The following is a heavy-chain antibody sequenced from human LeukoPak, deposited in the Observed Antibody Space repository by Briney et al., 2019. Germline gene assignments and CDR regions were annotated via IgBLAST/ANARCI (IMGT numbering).Heavy chain of an antibody. J-gene: IGHJ4*02. CDR2: INPNSGGT. D-gene: IGHD1-26*01. V-gene: IGHV1-2*02. CDR3: ARVRWELLELDY. Sequence: ASVKVSCKASGYTFTGYYMHWVRQAPGQGIEWMGWINPNSGGTNYAQKFQGRVTMTRDTSISTAYMELSRLRSDDTAVYYCARVRWELLELDYWGQGTLVTVSS. CDR1: GYTFTGYY.